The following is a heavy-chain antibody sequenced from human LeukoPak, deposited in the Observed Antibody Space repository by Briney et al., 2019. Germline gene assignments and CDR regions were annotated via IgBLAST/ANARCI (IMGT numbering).Heavy chain of an antibody. J-gene: IGHJ5*02. V-gene: IGHV4-30-2*01. CDR1: GGSISSGGYY. CDR2: IYHSGST. D-gene: IGHD3-3*01. CDR3: ARGGPRDYDFWSGYAWWFDP. Sequence: PSETLSLTCTVSGGSISSGGYYWSWIRQPPGKGLEWIGYIYHSGSTYYNPSLKSRVTISVDRSKNQFSLKLSSVTAADTAVYYCARGGPRDYDFWSGYAWWFDPWGQGTLVTVSS.